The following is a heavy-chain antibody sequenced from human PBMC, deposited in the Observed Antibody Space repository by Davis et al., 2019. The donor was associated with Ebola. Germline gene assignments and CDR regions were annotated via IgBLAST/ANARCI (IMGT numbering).Heavy chain of an antibody. CDR2: ISGDRGNT. V-gene: IGHV1-18*01. CDR1: GYTFTSYH. J-gene: IGHJ4*02. D-gene: IGHD3-22*01. CDR3: ARGDYYDNTGYDF. Sequence: ASVKVSCKTSGYTFTSYHVNWVRQAPGQGLEWMGWISGDRGNTVYAPKFLGRVSMTEDTSTSTVHMELRSLTADDTAIYYCARGDYYDNTGYDFWGQGTLVTVSS.